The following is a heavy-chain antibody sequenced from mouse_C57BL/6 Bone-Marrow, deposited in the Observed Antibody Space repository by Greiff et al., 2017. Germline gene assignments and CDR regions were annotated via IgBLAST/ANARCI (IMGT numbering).Heavy chain of an antibody. CDR3: ARRIDDGYSWYFDV. CDR2: IYPGSGST. J-gene: IGHJ1*03. CDR1: GYTFTSYW. Sequence: QVQLQQPGAELVKPGASVKMSCKASGYTFTSYWITWVKQRPGQGLEWIGDIYPGSGSTNYNEKFKSKATLTVDTASSTAYMQLSSLTSEDSAVYYCARRIDDGYSWYFDVWGTGTTVTVSS. V-gene: IGHV1-55*01. D-gene: IGHD2-3*01.